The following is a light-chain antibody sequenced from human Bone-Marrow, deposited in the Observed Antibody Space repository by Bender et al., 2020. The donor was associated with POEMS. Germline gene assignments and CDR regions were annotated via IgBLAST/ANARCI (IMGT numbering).Light chain of an antibody. CDR3: SSYTSSSTLV. V-gene: IGLV2-14*01. Sequence: QSALTQPASVSGSPGQSITISCTGTSSDVGGYNYVSWYQQHPGKVPKLIIYYVSDRASGVSYRFSGSKSGNTASLTISGLQAEDEADYYCSSYTSSSTLVFGGGTKLTVL. J-gene: IGLJ3*02. CDR2: YVS. CDR1: SSDVGGYNY.